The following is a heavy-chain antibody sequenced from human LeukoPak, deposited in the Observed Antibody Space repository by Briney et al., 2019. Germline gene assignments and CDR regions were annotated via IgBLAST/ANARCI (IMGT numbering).Heavy chain of an antibody. V-gene: IGHV3-49*03. CDR2: IRSKAYGGTT. CDR1: GFTFGDYA. J-gene: IGHJ4*02. D-gene: IGHD6-13*01. Sequence: GGSLRLSCTASGFTFGDYAMSWFRRAPGKGLEWVGFIRSKAYGGTTEYAASVKGRFTISRDDSKSIAYLQMNSLKTEDTAVYYCTRSSSWYSANDYWGQGTLVTVSS. CDR3: TRSSSWYSANDY.